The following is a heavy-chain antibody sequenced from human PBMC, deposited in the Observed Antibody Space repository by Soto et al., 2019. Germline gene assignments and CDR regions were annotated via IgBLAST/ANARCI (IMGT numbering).Heavy chain of an antibody. Sequence: QLQLQEPGSGLVKPSQTLSLTCAVSGGSISSGGYSWSWIRQPPGKGLEWIGYIYHGGNSYYNPSLKSRVTISIDSSQNQFSLKLSSVTAADTAVYYCAREFGYYFDYWGQGTLVTVSS. J-gene: IGHJ4*02. D-gene: IGHD3-10*01. V-gene: IGHV4-30-2*01. CDR2: IYHGGNS. CDR1: GGSISSGGYS. CDR3: AREFGYYFDY.